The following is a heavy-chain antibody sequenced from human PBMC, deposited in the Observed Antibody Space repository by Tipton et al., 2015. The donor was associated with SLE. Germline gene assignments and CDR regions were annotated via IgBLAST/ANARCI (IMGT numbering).Heavy chain of an antibody. V-gene: IGHV4-59*01. CDR2: IYCSGST. CDR3: ARVESYYYYYMDV. Sequence: TLSLTCTVSGGSISSYYWSWIRQPPGKGLEWIGYIYCSGSTNYNPSLKSRVTISVDTSKNQFSLKLSSVTAADTAVYYCARVESYYYYYMDVWGKGTTVTVSS. D-gene: IGHD3-3*01. CDR1: GGSISSYY. J-gene: IGHJ6*03.